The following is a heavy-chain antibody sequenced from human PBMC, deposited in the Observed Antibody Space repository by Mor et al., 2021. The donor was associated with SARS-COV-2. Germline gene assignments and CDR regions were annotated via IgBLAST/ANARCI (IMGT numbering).Heavy chain of an antibody. CDR1: GFTFSSYA. V-gene: IGHV3-30-3*01. Sequence: GFTFSSYAMHWVRQAPGKGLEWVAVISYDGSNKYYADSVKGRFTISRDNSKNTLYLQMNSLRAEDTAVYYCALYAFDIWGQGT. CDR2: ISYDGSNK. J-gene: IGHJ3*02. CDR3: ALYAFDI.